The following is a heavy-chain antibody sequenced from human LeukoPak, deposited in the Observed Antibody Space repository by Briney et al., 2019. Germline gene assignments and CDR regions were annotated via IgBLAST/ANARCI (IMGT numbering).Heavy chain of an antibody. CDR3: ARRSSTLFDP. D-gene: IGHD2-2*01. CDR1: GGSISSSSYY. CDR2: IYYSGST. V-gene: IGHV4-39*01. J-gene: IGHJ5*02. Sequence: SETLSLTCTVSGGSISSSSYYWGWIRQPPGKGLEWIGSIYYSGSTYYNPSLKSRVTISVDTSKSQFSLKLSSVTAADTAVYYCARRSSTLFDPWGQGTLVTVSS.